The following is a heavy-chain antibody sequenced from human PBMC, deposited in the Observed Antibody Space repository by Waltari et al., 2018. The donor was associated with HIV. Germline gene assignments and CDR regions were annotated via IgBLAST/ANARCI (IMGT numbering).Heavy chain of an antibody. CDR1: GGSISTYHW. Sequence: QVQLQESGSGLVTPSGTLSLTCTASGGSISTYHWWTWVRQPPGRGLEWIGEIHPSGTTNYIPSLKSRVTISIDKSRNQFSLKLTSVTAADTAVYYCARRISVSVANWLDPWGQGVLVTVSS. D-gene: IGHD6-19*01. J-gene: IGHJ5*02. CDR3: ARRISVSVANWLDP. CDR2: IHPSGTT. V-gene: IGHV4-4*02.